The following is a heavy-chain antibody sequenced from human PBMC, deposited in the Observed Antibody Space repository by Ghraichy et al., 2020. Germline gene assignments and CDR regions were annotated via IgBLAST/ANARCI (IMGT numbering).Heavy chain of an antibody. J-gene: IGHJ6*03. Sequence: GGSLRLSCAASGFTFSNAWMSWVRQAPGKGLEWVGRIKSKTDGGTTDYAAPVKGRFTISRDDSKNTLYLQMNSLKTEDTAVYYCTTTTVNYYYYMDVWGKGTTVTVSS. CDR2: IKSKTDGGTT. CDR3: TTTTVNYYYYMDV. V-gene: IGHV3-15*01. CDR1: GFTFSNAW. D-gene: IGHD4-11*01.